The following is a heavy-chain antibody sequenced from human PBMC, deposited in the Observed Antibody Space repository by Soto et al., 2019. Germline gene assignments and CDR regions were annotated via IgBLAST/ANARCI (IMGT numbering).Heavy chain of an antibody. V-gene: IGHV1-18*01. CDR2: ISAYNGNT. J-gene: IGHJ6*03. Sequence: QDQLVQSGVEVKKPGASVKVSCKASGYSFTNYGITWVRQAPGQGFEWMGWISAYNGNTNYAQKFQSRVTMTTDASTSTAYLELRSLRSDDTAVYYCARDRGVAPPVAGNTHYYYYMDVWGKGTTVTVSS. CDR3: ARDRGVAPPVAGNTHYYYYMDV. CDR1: GYSFTNYG. D-gene: IGHD6-19*01.